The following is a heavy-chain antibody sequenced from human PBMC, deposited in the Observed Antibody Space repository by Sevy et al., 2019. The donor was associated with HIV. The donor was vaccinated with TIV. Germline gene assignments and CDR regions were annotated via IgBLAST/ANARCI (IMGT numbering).Heavy chain of an antibody. D-gene: IGHD5-12*01. V-gene: IGHV4-30-4*01. CDR2: IYYSGST. CDR1: GGSISSGDYY. J-gene: IGHJ6*02. Sequence: SETLSLTCTVSGGSISSGDYYWSWIRQPPGKGLEWIGYIYYSGSTYYNPSLKGRVTISVDTSKNQLSLKLSSVTAADTAVYYCARDGRRDGYKRSYYYYGMDVWGQGTTVTVSS. CDR3: ARDGRRDGYKRSYYYYGMDV.